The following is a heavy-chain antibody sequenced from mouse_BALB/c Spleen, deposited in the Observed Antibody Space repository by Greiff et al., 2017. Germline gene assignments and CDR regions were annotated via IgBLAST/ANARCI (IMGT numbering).Heavy chain of an antibody. V-gene: IGHV5-6-3*01. CDR1: GFTFSSYG. CDR2: INSNGGST. D-gene: IGHD2-1*01. CDR3: AKISRIYYGNYAFDY. J-gene: IGHJ2*01. Sequence: EVQGVESGGGLVQPGGSLKLSCAASGFTFSSYGMSWVRQTPDKRLELVATINSNGGSTYYPDSVKGRYTISRDNAKNTLYLQMSSLKSEDTAMYYCAKISRIYYGNYAFDYWGQGTTLTVSS.